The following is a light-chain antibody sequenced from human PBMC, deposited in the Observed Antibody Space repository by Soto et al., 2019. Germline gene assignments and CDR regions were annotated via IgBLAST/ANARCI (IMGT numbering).Light chain of an antibody. CDR3: QQHINWPLT. CDR1: QTVSSS. J-gene: IGKJ4*01. V-gene: IGKV3-11*01. CDR2: EAS. Sequence: EIVLTPSPATLSLSPGERATLSCRASQTVSSSLAWYQQTPGQAPRLLIYEASNRATGIPARFSGSGSGADFTLTISSLEPEDFALYYCQQHINWPLTFGGGTKVDIK.